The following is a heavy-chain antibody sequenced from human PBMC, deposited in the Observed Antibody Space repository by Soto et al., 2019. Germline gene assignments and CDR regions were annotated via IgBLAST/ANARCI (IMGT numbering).Heavy chain of an antibody. D-gene: IGHD1-26*01. CDR1: GFTFSSYG. V-gene: IGHV3-30*18. J-gene: IGHJ4*02. CDR2: ISYDGSNK. CDR3: AKEVEWELYFDY. Sequence: QVQLVESGGGVVQPGRSLRLSCAASGFTFSSYGMHWVRQAPGKGLEWVAVISYDGSNKYYADSVKGRFTIPRDNSKNTLYLQMNSLRAEDTAVYYCAKEVEWELYFDYWGQGTLVTVSS.